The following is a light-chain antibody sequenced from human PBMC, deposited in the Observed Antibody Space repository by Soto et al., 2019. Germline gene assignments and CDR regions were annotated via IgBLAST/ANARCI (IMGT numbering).Light chain of an antibody. CDR3: QQYNNWPRT. CDR1: QTVTSN. J-gene: IGKJ1*01. V-gene: IGKV3-15*01. CDR2: GSS. Sequence: EIVMTQSPATLSVFSGERATLSCRASQTVTSNLSWYQQKPGQAPRLLLYGSSTRATGIPSRFSGSGSGTEFTLTISSLQSEDFAVYYCQQYNNWPRTFGRGTKVEI.